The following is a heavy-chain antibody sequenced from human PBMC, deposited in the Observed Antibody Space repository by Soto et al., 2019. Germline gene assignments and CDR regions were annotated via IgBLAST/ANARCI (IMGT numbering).Heavy chain of an antibody. CDR1: GGTFSSYD. Sequence: QVQLVQSGAEVKKPGSSVKVSCKASGGTFSSYDISWVRQSTGQGLEWMGGIIPIFGTANYAQKFQGRVTITADESTSTDYMELSSLRSEDTAVYYCARVNPMIEDAFDIWGQGTMVTVSS. V-gene: IGHV1-69*01. J-gene: IGHJ3*02. CDR3: ARVNPMIEDAFDI. CDR2: IIPIFGTA. D-gene: IGHD3-22*01.